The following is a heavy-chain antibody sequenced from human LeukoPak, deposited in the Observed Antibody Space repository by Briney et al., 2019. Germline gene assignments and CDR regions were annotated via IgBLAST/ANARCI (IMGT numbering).Heavy chain of an antibody. V-gene: IGHV3-23*01. CDR3: AKDRIVPAAMGALNY. CDR2: FSGSGGST. Sequence: GGSLRLSCAASGFTFSSYAMSWVRQAPGKGLEWVSAFSGSGGSTYYADSVKGRFTISRDNSKNTLYLQMNSLRAEDTAVYYCAKDRIVPAAMGALNYWGQGTLVTVSS. D-gene: IGHD2-2*01. CDR1: GFTFSSYA. J-gene: IGHJ4*02.